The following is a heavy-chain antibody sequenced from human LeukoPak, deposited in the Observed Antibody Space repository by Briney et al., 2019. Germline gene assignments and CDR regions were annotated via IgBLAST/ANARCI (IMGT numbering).Heavy chain of an antibody. V-gene: IGHV4-59*08. CDR3: ARHSIAYYGSGSYYIDY. D-gene: IGHD3-10*01. J-gene: IGHJ4*02. Sequence: SSGTLSLTCTVSGGSISSYYWSWIRQPPGKGLEWIGYIYYSGSTNYNPSLKSRVTISVDTSKNQFSLKLSSMTAADTAVYYCARHSIAYYGSGSYYIDYWGQGTLVTVSS. CDR1: GGSISSYY. CDR2: IYYSGST.